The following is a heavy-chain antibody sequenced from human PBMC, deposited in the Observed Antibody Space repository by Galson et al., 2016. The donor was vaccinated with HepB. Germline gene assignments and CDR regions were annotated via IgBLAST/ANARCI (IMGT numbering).Heavy chain of an antibody. D-gene: IGHD6-19*01. CDR2: IRRDGSQV. J-gene: IGHJ4*02. CDR3: ARERPDIAVAAFDY. CDR1: GFILSAYY. Sequence: SLRLSCAASGFILSAYYMTWVRQASGKGLEWVASIRRDGSQVYVDSVRGRFTISRDNSKNTLYLQMSSLRAEDTAVYYCARERPDIAVAAFDYWGQGTLVTVSS. V-gene: IGHV3-7*01.